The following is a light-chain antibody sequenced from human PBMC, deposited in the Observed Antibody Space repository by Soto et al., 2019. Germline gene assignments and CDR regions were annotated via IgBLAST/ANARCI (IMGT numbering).Light chain of an antibody. CDR3: SSYATNRDVL. V-gene: IGLV2-14*03. Sequence: QSVLTQPASVSGSPGQSITISCTGTSSDVGGYDFVSWYQHHPGKAPRLMIYDVSHRPSGVSDRFSASKSGNTASLTISGLLAEDEADYYCSSYATNRDVLFGGGTKLTVL. J-gene: IGLJ2*01. CDR2: DVS. CDR1: SSDVGGYDF.